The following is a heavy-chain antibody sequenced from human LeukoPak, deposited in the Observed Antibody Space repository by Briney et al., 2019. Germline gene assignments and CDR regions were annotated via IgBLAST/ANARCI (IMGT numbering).Heavy chain of an antibody. CDR1: GFIVSGNF. CDR3: ARGFPPAH. CDR2: LYAGGTT. J-gene: IGHJ4*02. Sequence: GGSLRLSCAASGFIVSGNFMNWVRQAPGEGLEWVSILYAGGTTSYTDSVKGRFTISRDSSKNTLYLQMKSLRAEDTAVYYCARGFPPAHWGQGTLVTVSS. V-gene: IGHV3-53*01. D-gene: IGHD3-10*01.